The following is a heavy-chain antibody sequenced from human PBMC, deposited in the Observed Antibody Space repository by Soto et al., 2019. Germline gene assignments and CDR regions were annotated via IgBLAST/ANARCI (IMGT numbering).Heavy chain of an antibody. Sequence: GESLKISCKGSGYSFTSYWIGWVRQMPGKGLEWLGIIYPGDSDTRYSPSFQGQVTISADKSISTAYLQWSSLKASDTAMYYCARRYPGSVYAFDIWGQGTMVTVSS. CDR1: GYSFTSYW. V-gene: IGHV5-51*01. J-gene: IGHJ3*02. D-gene: IGHD1-1*01. CDR3: ARRYPGSVYAFDI. CDR2: IYPGDSDT.